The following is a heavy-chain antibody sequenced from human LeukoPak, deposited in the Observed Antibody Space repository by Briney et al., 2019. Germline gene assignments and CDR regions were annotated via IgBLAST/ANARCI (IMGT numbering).Heavy chain of an antibody. Sequence: SETLSLTCTVSGYSISSGYYWGWIRQPPGQGLEWIGSIYHSGSTYYNPSLKSRVTISVDTSKNQFSLKLSSVTAADTAVYYCARGATLYYYDSSGKLFDIWGQGTMVTVSS. V-gene: IGHV4-38-2*02. J-gene: IGHJ3*02. D-gene: IGHD3-22*01. CDR3: ARGATLYYYDSSGKLFDI. CDR2: IYHSGST. CDR1: GYSISSGYY.